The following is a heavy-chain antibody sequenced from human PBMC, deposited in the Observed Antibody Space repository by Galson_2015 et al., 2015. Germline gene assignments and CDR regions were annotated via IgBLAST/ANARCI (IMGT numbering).Heavy chain of an antibody. V-gene: IGHV3-23*01. J-gene: IGHJ6*02. D-gene: IGHD3-16*01. Sequence: SLRLSCAASGFTFSSYAMSWVRQAPGKGLEWVSAISGSGGSTYYADSVKGRFTISRDNSKNTLYLQMNSLRAEDTAVYYCAKGNVWGSLDYYGMDVWGQGTTVTVSS. CDR2: ISGSGGST. CDR1: GFTFSSYA. CDR3: AKGNVWGSLDYYGMDV.